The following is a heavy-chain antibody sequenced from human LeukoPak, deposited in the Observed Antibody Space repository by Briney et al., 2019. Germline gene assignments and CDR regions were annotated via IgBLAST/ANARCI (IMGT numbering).Heavy chain of an antibody. J-gene: IGHJ6*04. CDR2: MSYSGTT. D-gene: IGHD2-2*03. Sequence: PSETLSLTCTVSGDSIRTHWWTWIRQPPGKGLEGIGYMSYSGTTNYNPSLKSRATISPHTSENQFSLRLNSVTAADTAVYYCAKIGYWGTADVWGKGTTVTVSS. V-gene: IGHV4-59*11. CDR3: AKIGYWGTADV. CDR1: GDSIRTHW.